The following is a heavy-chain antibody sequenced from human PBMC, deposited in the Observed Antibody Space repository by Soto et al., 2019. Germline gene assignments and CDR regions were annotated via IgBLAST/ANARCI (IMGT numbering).Heavy chain of an antibody. V-gene: IGHV3-23*01. Sequence: QPGGSLRLSCAASGFTFSSYAMSWVRQAPGKGLDWVSAISGSGGSTYYADSVKGRFTISRDNSKNTLYLQMNSLRAEDTAIYYCAKDGVPIVVVVAATTYFDYWGQGTLVPVSS. CDR3: AKDGVPIVVVVAATTYFDY. CDR2: ISGSGGST. D-gene: IGHD2-15*01. CDR1: GFTFSSYA. J-gene: IGHJ4*02.